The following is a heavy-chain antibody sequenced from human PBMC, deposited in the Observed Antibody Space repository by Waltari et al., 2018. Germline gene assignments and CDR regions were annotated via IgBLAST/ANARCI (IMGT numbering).Heavy chain of an antibody. CDR1: GGSISSYY. V-gene: IGHV4-59*01. CDR2: IYYSGST. Sequence: QVQLQESGPGLVKPSETLSLPCTVSGGSISSYYWSWIRQPPGKGLEWIGYIYYSGSTNYNPSLKSRVTISVDTSKNQFSLKLSSVTAADTAVYYCARSVDTAMWLDYWGQGTLVTVSS. CDR3: ARSVDTAMWLDY. D-gene: IGHD5-18*01. J-gene: IGHJ4*02.